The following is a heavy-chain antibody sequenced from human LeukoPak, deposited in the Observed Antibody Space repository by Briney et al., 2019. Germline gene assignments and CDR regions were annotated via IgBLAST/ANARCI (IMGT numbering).Heavy chain of an antibody. Sequence: ASVKVSCKGSGNILTELSMHWVRQAPGKGLEWMGGFNPEDGETIYAQKFQGRVTMTEDTSTDTAYMELSSLRSEDTAVYYCASGPPRLLAMDVWGKGTTVTVSS. D-gene: IGHD5-12*01. CDR3: ASGPPRLLAMDV. J-gene: IGHJ6*03. V-gene: IGHV1-24*01. CDR2: FNPEDGET. CDR1: GNILTELS.